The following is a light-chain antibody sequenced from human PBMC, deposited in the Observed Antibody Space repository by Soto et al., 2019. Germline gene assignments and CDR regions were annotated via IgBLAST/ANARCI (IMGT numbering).Light chain of an antibody. CDR1: SSNIGNNY. J-gene: IGLJ2*01. Sequence: QSVLTQPPSVSAAPGQKVTISCSGSSSNIGNNYVSWYQQRPGTAPKLLIYDSNKRPSGIPDRFSGSKSGTSATLGITGLQTGDEADYYCGTWDSSLSAVVFGGGTQLTVL. V-gene: IGLV1-51*01. CDR3: GTWDSSLSAVV. CDR2: DSN.